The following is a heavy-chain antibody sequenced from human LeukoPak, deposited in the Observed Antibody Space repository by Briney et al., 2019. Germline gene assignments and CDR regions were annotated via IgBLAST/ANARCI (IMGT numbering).Heavy chain of an antibody. CDR1: GGSISSYY. V-gene: IGHV4-59*01. J-gene: IGHJ6*03. CDR3: ARDNGDFRSIYYYMDV. D-gene: IGHD2-8*01. CDR2: VYYSGIT. Sequence: SETLSLTCIVSGGSISSYYWNWFRQPPGKGLEWIGYVYYSGITNYNPSLKSRVTMSVDTSKSQFSLKLSSVTAADTAVYYCARDNGDFRSIYYYMDVWGKGTTVTVSS.